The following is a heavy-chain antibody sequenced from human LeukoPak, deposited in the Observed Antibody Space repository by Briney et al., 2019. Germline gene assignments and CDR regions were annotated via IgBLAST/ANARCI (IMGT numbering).Heavy chain of an antibody. CDR2: IKQDGSEK. J-gene: IGHJ4*02. Sequence: PGGSLRLSCAASGFTFSSYWMSLVRQAPGKGLEWVANIKQDGSEKYYVDSVKGRFTISRDNAKNSLYLQMNSLRAEDTAVYYCARGSRDYIAVAGKILDYWGQGTLVTVSS. CDR3: ARGSRDYIAVAGKILDY. CDR1: GFTFSSYW. V-gene: IGHV3-7*01. D-gene: IGHD6-19*01.